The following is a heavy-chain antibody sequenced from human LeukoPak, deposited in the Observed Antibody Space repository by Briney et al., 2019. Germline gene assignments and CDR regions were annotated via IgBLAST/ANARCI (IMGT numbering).Heavy chain of an antibody. Sequence: PGGSLRLSCAASGFTVSSNYMSWVRQAPGKGLGWVSVIYSGGSTYYADSVKGRFTISRDNSKNTLYLQMNRLRAEDTAVYYCARVRYSSGWYFDYWGQGTLVTVSS. V-gene: IGHV3-53*01. CDR1: GFTVSSNY. D-gene: IGHD6-19*01. CDR3: ARVRYSSGWYFDY. J-gene: IGHJ4*02. CDR2: IYSGGST.